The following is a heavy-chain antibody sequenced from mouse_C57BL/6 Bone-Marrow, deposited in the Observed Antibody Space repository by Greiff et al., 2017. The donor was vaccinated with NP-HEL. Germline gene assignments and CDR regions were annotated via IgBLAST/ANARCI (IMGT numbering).Heavy chain of an antibody. CDR3: ARTGGGGY. D-gene: IGHD4-1*01. Sequence: VQLQQSGPELVKPGASVKISCKASGYAFSSSWMNWVKQRPGKGLEWIGRIYPGDGDTNYNGKFKGKATLTADKSSSTAYMQISSLTSADSAVSFCARTGGGGYWGQGTTLTVSS. V-gene: IGHV1-82*01. CDR1: GYAFSSSW. CDR2: IYPGDGDT. J-gene: IGHJ2*01.